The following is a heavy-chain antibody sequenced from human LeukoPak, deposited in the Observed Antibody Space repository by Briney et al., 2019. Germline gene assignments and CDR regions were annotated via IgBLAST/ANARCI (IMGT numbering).Heavy chain of an antibody. D-gene: IGHD6-19*01. Sequence: SQTLSLTCTVSGGSISSSSYYWGWIRQPPGKGLEWIGSIYYGGSTYYNPSLKSRVTISVDTSKNQFSLKVSSVTAADTAVYYCARKDYSSGWPFDYWGQGTLVTVSS. V-gene: IGHV4-39*07. J-gene: IGHJ4*02. CDR1: GGSISSSSYY. CDR2: IYYGGST. CDR3: ARKDYSSGWPFDY.